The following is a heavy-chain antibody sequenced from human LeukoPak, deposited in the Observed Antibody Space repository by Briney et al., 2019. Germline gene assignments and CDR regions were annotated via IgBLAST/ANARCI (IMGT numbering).Heavy chain of an antibody. CDR1: GGSISSYS. V-gene: IGHV4-59*08. D-gene: IGHD6-6*01. Sequence: SETLSLTCSVSGGSISSYSWSWIRQPPGKGLEWIGYLYESGTTNCKASLKSRVTMSVDTSKNLFSLRLSSVTAADTAVYYCATQELVPAALNAFDIWGQGTLVTVSS. CDR2: LYESGTT. J-gene: IGHJ3*02. CDR3: ATQELVPAALNAFDI.